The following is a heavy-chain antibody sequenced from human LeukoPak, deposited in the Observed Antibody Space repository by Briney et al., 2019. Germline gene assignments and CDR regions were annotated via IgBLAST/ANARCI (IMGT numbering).Heavy chain of an antibody. CDR1: GGSISSSSYY. V-gene: IGHV4-39*01. CDR2: IYYSGST. CDR3: ARHPMSPYGLVMDV. D-gene: IGHD3-10*01. Sequence: SETLSLTCTVSGGSISSSSYYWGWIRQAPGKGLEWIGSIYYSGSTYYNPSLKSRVTISVDTSKNQFSLKLSSVTAADTAVYYCARHPMSPYGLVMDVWGKGTTVTVSS. J-gene: IGHJ6*03.